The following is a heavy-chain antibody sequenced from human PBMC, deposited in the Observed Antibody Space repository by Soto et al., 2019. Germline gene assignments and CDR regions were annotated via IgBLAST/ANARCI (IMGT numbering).Heavy chain of an antibody. Sequence: QVQLVQSGAEVKTPGASVKVSCKASGYTFTKYDMNWVRQAPGQGLEWMGWMNPTSGNTGYAQKFQGRLTMTWDNAIGIAHMELSSLRNEDTAVYYCARSDGHTFNWLDSWGQGTLVTVSA. J-gene: IGHJ5*01. CDR2: MNPTSGNT. V-gene: IGHV1-8*01. D-gene: IGHD2-2*02. CDR3: ARSDGHTFNWLDS. CDR1: GYTFTKYD.